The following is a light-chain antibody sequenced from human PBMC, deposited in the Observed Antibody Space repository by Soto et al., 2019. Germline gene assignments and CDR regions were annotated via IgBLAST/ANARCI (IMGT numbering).Light chain of an antibody. J-gene: IGKJ2*01. CDR1: QSVGRW. V-gene: IGKV1-5*01. CDR3: QQYISYSYT. Sequence: DIQMTQSPSTLSASVGDRVTITCRASQSVGRWLAWYQQKPGKAPKLLIYDASTLQDGVPSKFTGSGSGTEFSLTISCLQSDDFATYSCQQYISYSYTFGQGTKLEIK. CDR2: DAS.